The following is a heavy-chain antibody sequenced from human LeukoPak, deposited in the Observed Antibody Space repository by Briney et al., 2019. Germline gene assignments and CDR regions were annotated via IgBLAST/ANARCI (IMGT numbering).Heavy chain of an antibody. V-gene: IGHV4-38-2*02. CDR2: IYHSGST. J-gene: IGHJ6*03. Sequence: SETLSLTCTVSGYSISSGYYWGWIRQPPGRGLEWIGSIYHSGSTYYNPSLKSRVTISVDTSKNQFSLKMSSVTAADTAVYFCARGGPPGYYYDYYMDVWGKGTTVTISS. CDR1: GYSISSGYY. CDR3: ARGGPPGYYYDYYMDV.